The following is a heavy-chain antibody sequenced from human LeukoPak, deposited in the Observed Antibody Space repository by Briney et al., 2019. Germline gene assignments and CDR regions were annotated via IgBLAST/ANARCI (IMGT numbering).Heavy chain of an antibody. Sequence: GGSLRLSCAASGFTFSSYSVNWVRQAPGKGLEWVSSISSSSSYIYYADSVQGRFTISRDNAKNSLYLQMNSLRAEDTAVYYCARDHRYGGLFDSWGQGILVTVSS. CDR1: GFTFSSYS. D-gene: IGHD3-9*01. J-gene: IGHJ4*02. CDR3: ARDHRYGGLFDS. CDR2: ISSSSSYI. V-gene: IGHV3-21*01.